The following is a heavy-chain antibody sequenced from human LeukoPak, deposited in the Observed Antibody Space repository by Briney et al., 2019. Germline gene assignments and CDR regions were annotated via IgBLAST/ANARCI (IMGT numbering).Heavy chain of an antibody. V-gene: IGHV3-7*01. CDR2: IKLDGSEQ. CDR1: GFTFSRYW. CDR3: ARAPARARLDY. D-gene: IGHD6-6*01. J-gene: IGHJ4*02. Sequence: PGGSLRLSCAASGFTFSRYWMYWVRQAPGKGLEWVASIKLDGSEQYYVDSVKGRFTISRDNAKSSLYLQMNSLRAEDTAVYYCARAPARARLDYSGQGTLVTVSS.